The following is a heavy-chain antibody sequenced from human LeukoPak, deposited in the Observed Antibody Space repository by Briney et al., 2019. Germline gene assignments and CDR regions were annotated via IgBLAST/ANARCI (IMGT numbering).Heavy chain of an antibody. CDR3: ARGFLNGPFYC. Sequence: GGALRLSCEASGFTFDDYGMSWVRQAPGEGLEWVSGINRNGGSTDYADSVKGRFTISRDNAKNSHFLQMNSLRVEDTALYYCARGFLNGPFYCWGQGTLVTVSS. V-gene: IGHV3-20*04. CDR2: INRNGGST. D-gene: IGHD2-8*01. J-gene: IGHJ4*02. CDR1: GFTFDDYG.